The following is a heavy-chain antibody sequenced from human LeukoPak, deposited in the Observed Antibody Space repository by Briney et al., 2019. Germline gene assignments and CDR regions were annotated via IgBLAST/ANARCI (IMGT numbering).Heavy chain of an antibody. D-gene: IGHD2-2*01. Sequence: GGSLRLSCAASGFTFSNAWMSWVRQAPGKGREWVGRIKSKTDGGTTDYAAPVKGRFTISRDDSKNTLYLQMNSLKTEDTAVYYCTTVPAASTEYFQHWGQGTLVTVSS. J-gene: IGHJ1*01. CDR2: IKSKTDGGTT. CDR3: TTVPAASTEYFQH. V-gene: IGHV3-15*01. CDR1: GFTFSNAW.